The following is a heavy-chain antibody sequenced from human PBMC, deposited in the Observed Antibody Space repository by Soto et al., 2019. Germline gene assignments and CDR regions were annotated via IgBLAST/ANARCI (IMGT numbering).Heavy chain of an antibody. V-gene: IGHV3-30-3*01. CDR1: GFSFSGYA. J-gene: IGHJ6*02. D-gene: IGHD2-15*01. Sequence: GGSLRLSCAASGFSFSGYAFHWVRQAPGKGLEWLALISFRGSETSYADSVKGRFTISRDNSRNTVFLQMNNLRPDDTAVYFCARAFCRPARCDHLGRPQDVTYYGMDAWGQGTTVTVSS. CDR2: ISFRGSET. CDR3: ARAFCRPARCDHLGRPQDVTYYGMDA.